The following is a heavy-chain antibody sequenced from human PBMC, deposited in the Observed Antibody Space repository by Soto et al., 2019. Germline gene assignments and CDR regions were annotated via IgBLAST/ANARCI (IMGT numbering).Heavy chain of an antibody. J-gene: IGHJ4*02. CDR3: TRDQVVVAATLTYFDY. CDR1: GFTFGDYA. Sequence: GGSLRLSCTASGFTFGDYAMSWFRQAPGKGLEWVGFIRSKAYGGTTEYAASVKGRFTISRDDSKSIAYLQMNSLKTEDTAVYYCTRDQVVVAATLTYFDYWGQGTLVTVSS. D-gene: IGHD2-15*01. CDR2: IRSKAYGGTT. V-gene: IGHV3-49*03.